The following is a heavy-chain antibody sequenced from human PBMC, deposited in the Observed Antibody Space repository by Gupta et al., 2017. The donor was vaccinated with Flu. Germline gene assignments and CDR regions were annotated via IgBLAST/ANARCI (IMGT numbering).Heavy chain of an antibody. D-gene: IGHD4-4*01. V-gene: IGHV4-34*01. CDR2: IDHSGGT. CDR1: SGSY. CDR3: TRLGGFTVGYNWFDP. Sequence: SGSYWSWIRQPPGKGPEWIGEIDHSGGTNYNPSLKSRVTMSVDTSKNQFSLNLYSVTAADTAIYYCTRLGGFTVGYNWFDPWGQGTLGTVSS. J-gene: IGHJ5*02.